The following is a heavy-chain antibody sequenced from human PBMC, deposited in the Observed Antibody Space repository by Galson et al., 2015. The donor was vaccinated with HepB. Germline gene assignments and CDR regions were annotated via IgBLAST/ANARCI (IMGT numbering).Heavy chain of an antibody. V-gene: IGHV1-69*13. J-gene: IGHJ4*02. CDR1: GGTFSSYA. CDR2: IIPIFGTA. Sequence: SVKVSCKASGGTFSSYAISWVRQAPGQGLEWMGGIIPIFGTANYAQKFQGRVTITADESTSTAYMELSSLRSEDTAVYYCARTYYYGSGSEDAFDYWGQGTLVTVSS. D-gene: IGHD3-10*01. CDR3: ARTYYYGSGSEDAFDY.